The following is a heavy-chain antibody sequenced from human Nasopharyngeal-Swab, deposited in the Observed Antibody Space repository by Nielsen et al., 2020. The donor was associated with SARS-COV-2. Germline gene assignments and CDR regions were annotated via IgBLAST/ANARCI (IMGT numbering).Heavy chain of an antibody. Sequence: SCTVSGGSISSGGYYWSWIRQHPGKGLEWIGYIYYSGSTYYNPSLKSRVTISVDTSKNQFSLKLSSVTAADTAVYYCARAVRTEIVLMVYAIGAFDIWGQGTMVTVSS. CDR3: ARAVRTEIVLMVYAIGAFDI. J-gene: IGHJ3*02. CDR1: GGSISSGGYY. V-gene: IGHV4-31*02. D-gene: IGHD2-8*01. CDR2: IYYSGST.